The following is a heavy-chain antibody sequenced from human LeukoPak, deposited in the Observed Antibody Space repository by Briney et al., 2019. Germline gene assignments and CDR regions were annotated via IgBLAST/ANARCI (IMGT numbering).Heavy chain of an antibody. J-gene: IGHJ3*02. CDR1: GYTFTGYY. V-gene: IGHV1-2*02. Sequence: ASVKVSCKASGYTFTGYYIHWVRQAPGQGLEWMGWINPHSGGTNYAQKFQGRVTMTRDTSISTAYMELSSLRSEDTAVYFCARTVVVTAEHAFDIWGQGTMVTVSS. CDR2: INPHSGGT. CDR3: ARTVVVTAEHAFDI. D-gene: IGHD2-21*02.